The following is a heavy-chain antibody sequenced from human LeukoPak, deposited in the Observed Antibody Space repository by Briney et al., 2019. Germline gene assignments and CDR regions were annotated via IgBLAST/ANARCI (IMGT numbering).Heavy chain of an antibody. D-gene: IGHD6-19*01. CDR1: EYTFTGYY. CDR2: INPNSGDT. Sequence: ASVKVSCKASEYTFTGYYMHWMRRAPGQGLEWMGWINPNSGDTNYAQKFQGRVTMTRDTSISTAYMELSRLRSDDMAVYSCARETIAVAGAFDYWGQGTLVTVSS. CDR3: ARETIAVAGAFDY. V-gene: IGHV1-2*02. J-gene: IGHJ4*02.